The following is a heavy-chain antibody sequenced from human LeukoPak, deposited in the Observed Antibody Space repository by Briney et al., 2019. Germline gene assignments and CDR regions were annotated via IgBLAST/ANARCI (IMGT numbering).Heavy chain of an antibody. D-gene: IGHD3-22*01. CDR1: GGSISSGGYY. CDR2: IYYSGST. CDR3: ARDKFSPTYYYDSSGSFFDY. Sequence: PSQTLSLTCTVPGGSISSGGYYWSWIRQPPGKGLEWIGSIYYSGSTYYNPSLKSRVTISVDTSKNQFSLKLSSVTAADTAVYHCARDKFSPTYYYDSSGSFFDYWGQGTLVTVSS. V-gene: IGHV4-39*07. J-gene: IGHJ4*02.